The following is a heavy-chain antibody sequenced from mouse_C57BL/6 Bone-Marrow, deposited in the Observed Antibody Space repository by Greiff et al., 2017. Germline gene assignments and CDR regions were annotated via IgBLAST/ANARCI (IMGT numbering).Heavy chain of an antibody. V-gene: IGHV1-15*01. CDR3: KRRAASD. D-gene: IGHD3-1*01. CDR2: IDPETGGT. J-gene: IGHJ4*01. CDR1: GYTFTDYE. Sequence: VKLQESGAELVRPGASVTLSCKASGYTFTDYEMHWVKQTPVHGLEWIGAIDPETGGTAYNQKFKGKAILTADKSSSTAYMELRSLTSEDSAVYYCKRRAASDWGQGTSVTVSA.